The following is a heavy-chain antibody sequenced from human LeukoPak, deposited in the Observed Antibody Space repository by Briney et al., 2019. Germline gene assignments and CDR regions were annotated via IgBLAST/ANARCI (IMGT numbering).Heavy chain of an antibody. Sequence: SVKVSCKASGGTFSSYAISWVRQAPGQGLEWMGGIIPIFGTANYAQKFQGRVTITADESTSTAYMELSSLRSEDTAVYYCARGLPRSPLTQYGSETDAFDIWGQGAMVTVSS. V-gene: IGHV1-69*13. CDR2: IIPIFGTA. CDR3: ARGLPRSPLTQYGSETDAFDI. CDR1: GGTFSSYA. D-gene: IGHD3-10*01. J-gene: IGHJ3*02.